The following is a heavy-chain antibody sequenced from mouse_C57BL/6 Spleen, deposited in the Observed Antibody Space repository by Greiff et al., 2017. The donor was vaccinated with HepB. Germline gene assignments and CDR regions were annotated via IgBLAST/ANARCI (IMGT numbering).Heavy chain of an antibody. J-gene: IGHJ2*01. CDR1: GYTFTSYT. V-gene: IGHV1-4*01. Sequence: VQLQESGAELARPGASVKMSCKASGYTFTSYTMHWVKQRPGQGLEWIGYINPSSGYTKYNQKFKDKATLTADKSSSTAYMQLSSLTSEDSAVYYCARSGLFDYWGQGTTLTVSS. CDR2: INPSSGYT. CDR3: ARSGLFDY.